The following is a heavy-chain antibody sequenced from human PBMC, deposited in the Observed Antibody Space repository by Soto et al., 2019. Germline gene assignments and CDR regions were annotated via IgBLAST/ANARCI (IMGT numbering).Heavy chain of an antibody. CDR1: GGTFSSYT. D-gene: IGHD2-15*01. V-gene: IGHV1-69*02. CDR2: IIPILGIA. CDR3: ARGCSGGSCYSSYWYFDL. Sequence: QVQLVQSGAEVKKPGSSVKVSCKASGGTFSSYTISWVRQAPGQRLEWMGRIIPILGIANYAQKFQGRVTITAAKTTSTTYMELSSLESEDTAVYYCARGCSGGSCYSSYWYFDLWGRGTLVTVSS. J-gene: IGHJ2*01.